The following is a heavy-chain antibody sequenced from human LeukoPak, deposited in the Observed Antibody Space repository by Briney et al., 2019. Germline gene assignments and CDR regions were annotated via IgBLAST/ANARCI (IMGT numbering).Heavy chain of an antibody. Sequence: PGRSLRLLCAASGFTFSSYAMSWVRQAPGKGLEWVSTVSGSGGSTYYADSVKGRFIISRDNSKNTLYLQMNSLRAEDTAVYYCGKIVSASSSNYWGQGTLVTVSS. J-gene: IGHJ4*02. CDR2: VSGSGGST. V-gene: IGHV3-23*01. CDR3: GKIVSASSSNY. D-gene: IGHD6-13*01. CDR1: GFTFSSYA.